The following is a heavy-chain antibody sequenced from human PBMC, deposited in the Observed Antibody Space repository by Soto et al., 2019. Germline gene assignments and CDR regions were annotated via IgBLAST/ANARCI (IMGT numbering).Heavy chain of an antibody. V-gene: IGHV3-21*01. Sequence: EVQLVESGGGLVKPGGSLRLSCAASGFTFSSYSMNWVRQAPGKGLEWVSSISSSSSYIYYADSVKGRFTISRDNAPHLXYRQMNSLRVEDTAVYYCAGGFVGSGAGSMGWFDPWGQGTLVTVSS. J-gene: IGHJ5*02. CDR2: ISSSSSYI. CDR1: GFTFSSYS. CDR3: AGGFVGSGAGSMGWFDP. D-gene: IGHD3-10*01.